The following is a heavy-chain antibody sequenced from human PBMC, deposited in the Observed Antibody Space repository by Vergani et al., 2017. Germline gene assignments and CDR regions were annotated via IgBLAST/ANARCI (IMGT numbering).Heavy chain of an antibody. V-gene: IGHV3-9*01. J-gene: IGHJ3*02. Sequence: EVQLVESGGGLVQPGRSLRLSCAASGFTFDDYAMHWVRQAPGKGLEWVSGISWNSGSIGYADSVKGRVTISRDNAKNSLYLQMNSLRAEDTALYYCAKGSVVVLPSGAFDIWGQGTMVTVSS. CDR1: GFTFDDYA. CDR2: ISWNSGSI. D-gene: IGHD2-2*01. CDR3: AKGSVVVLPSGAFDI.